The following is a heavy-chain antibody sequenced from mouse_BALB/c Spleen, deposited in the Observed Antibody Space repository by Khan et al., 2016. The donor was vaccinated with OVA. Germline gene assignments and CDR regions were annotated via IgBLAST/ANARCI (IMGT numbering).Heavy chain of an antibody. D-gene: IGHD1-1*01. Sequence: VQLKESGPGLLKPSPSLSLSCTATGYSITSYYVWYLIRKFPGNQLEWMAFIRYSGSTTYSPTLRSRISITRDKSKNPSFLQLNSVTSEDSATYYCASEWLLLRCPDWFAYWGQGTMVTVSA. CDR3: ASEWLLLRCPDWFAY. CDR1: GYSITSYYV. J-gene: IGHJ3*01. CDR2: IRYSGST. V-gene: IGHV3-2*02.